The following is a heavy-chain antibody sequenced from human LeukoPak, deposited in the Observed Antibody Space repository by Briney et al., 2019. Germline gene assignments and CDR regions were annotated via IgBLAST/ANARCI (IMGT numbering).Heavy chain of an antibody. Sequence: PGGSLRLSCEASGITISNAWMSWVRQAPGKGLEWVGRIKSKSDGDTTDHAAPVKGRFTISRDDAKNTLYLQMNSLVSEDTGVYYCTTPRDWGQGTLVIVSS. CDR2: IKSKSDGDTT. V-gene: IGHV3-15*01. J-gene: IGHJ4*02. CDR3: TTPRD. CDR1: GITISNAW.